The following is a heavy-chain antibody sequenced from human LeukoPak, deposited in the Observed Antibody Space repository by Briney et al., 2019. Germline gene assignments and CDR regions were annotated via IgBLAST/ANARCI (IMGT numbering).Heavy chain of an antibody. Sequence: SQTLSLTCTVSGGSISSGGYYWSWIRQPPGKGLEWIGYLYYSGSPYYNPSLKSRVTISVDTSKNQFSLKLSSVTAADTAVYYCARVWVYSGSYSDYWGQGALVTVSS. V-gene: IGHV4-30-4*08. CDR3: ARVWVYSGSYSDY. CDR2: LYYSGSP. J-gene: IGHJ4*02. CDR1: GGSISSGGYY. D-gene: IGHD1-26*01.